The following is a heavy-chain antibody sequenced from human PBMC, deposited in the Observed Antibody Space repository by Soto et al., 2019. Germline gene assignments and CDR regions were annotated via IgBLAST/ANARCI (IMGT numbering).Heavy chain of an antibody. CDR3: ARDSVVAAGYYYYGMDV. Sequence: SETLSLTCTVSGGSISSGGYYWSWIRQHPGKGLEWIGYIYYSGSTYYNPSLKSRVTISVDTSKNQFSLKLSSVTAADTAVYYCARDSVVAAGYYYYGMDVWGQGTTVTSP. V-gene: IGHV4-31*03. CDR1: GGSISSGGYY. J-gene: IGHJ6*02. CDR2: IYYSGST. D-gene: IGHD2-15*01.